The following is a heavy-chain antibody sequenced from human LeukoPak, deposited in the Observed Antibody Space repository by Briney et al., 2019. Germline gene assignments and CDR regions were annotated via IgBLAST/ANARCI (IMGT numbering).Heavy chain of an antibody. CDR2: IYSGGST. D-gene: IGHD4-17*01. CDR3: ASPAIPYCDHSFHFDY. V-gene: IGHV3-53*01. CDR1: GFTVSSNY. J-gene: IGHJ4*02. Sequence: GGSLRLSCAASGFTVSSNYMSWVRQAPGKGLEWVSVIYSGGSTYYADSVKGRFTISRDNSKNTLYLQMNSLRAEDTAVYYCASPAIPYCDHSFHFDYWGQGTLVTVSS.